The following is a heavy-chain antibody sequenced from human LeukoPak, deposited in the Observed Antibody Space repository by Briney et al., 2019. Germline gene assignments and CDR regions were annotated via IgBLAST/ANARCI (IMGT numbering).Heavy chain of an antibody. Sequence: SVKVSCKASGGTFSSYTISWVRQAPGQGLEWMGRIIPILGIANYAQKFQGRVTITADKSTSTAYMELSSLRSEDTAVYYCASSSEGSSGYYYVFDYWGQGTLVTVSS. D-gene: IGHD3-22*01. CDR2: IIPILGIA. CDR1: GGTFSSYT. V-gene: IGHV1-69*02. J-gene: IGHJ4*02. CDR3: ASSSEGSSGYYYVFDY.